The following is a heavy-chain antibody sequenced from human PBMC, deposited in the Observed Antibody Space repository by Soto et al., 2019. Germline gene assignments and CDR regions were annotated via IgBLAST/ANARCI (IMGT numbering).Heavy chain of an antibody. CDR3: ARAIRYGGFAGTDV. D-gene: IGHD5-12*01. J-gene: IGHJ6*01. CDR2: ISPDNGNT. CDR1: GYTFTIYG. V-gene: IGHV1-18*01. Sequence: QVQLVQSGGEVKKPGASVKVSCKASGYTFTIYGINWVRQAPGQGLEWMGWISPDNGNTNYAQKLQGRVTMTTDTATSTANMALRSLRSDDAAGYYCARAIRYGGFAGTDVGGQGTTVSVSS.